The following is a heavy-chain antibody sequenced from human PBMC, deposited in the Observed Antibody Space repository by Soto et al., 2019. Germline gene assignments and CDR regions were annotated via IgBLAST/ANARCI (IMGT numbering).Heavy chain of an antibody. V-gene: IGHV3-30*03. Sequence: GGSLRLSCAASGFTFSSYGMHWVRQAPGKGLEWVALISYDGSDKYYADSVKGRFTISRDNSKNTLYLQMNSLRVEDTAVYYCGAGQYFSDYWGQGNLVTV. CDR3: GAGQYFSDY. CDR2: ISYDGSDK. CDR1: GFTFSSYG. J-gene: IGHJ4*02. D-gene: IGHD6-13*01.